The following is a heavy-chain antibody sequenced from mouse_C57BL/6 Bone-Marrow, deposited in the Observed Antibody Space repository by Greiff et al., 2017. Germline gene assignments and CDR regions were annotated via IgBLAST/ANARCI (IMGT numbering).Heavy chain of an antibody. V-gene: IGHV1-82*01. CDR1: GYAFSSSW. CDR2: IYPGDGDT. D-gene: IGHD3-2*02. Sequence: VQLQQSGPELVKPGASVKISCKASGYAFSSSWMNWVKQRPGKGLEWIGRIYPGDGDTNYNGKFKGKATLTADKSSSTAYMQLRSLTSEDSAVYFCARSPLQRSPPYYYAMGYGGQGTSVTVSS. J-gene: IGHJ4*01. CDR3: ARSPLQRSPPYYYAMGY.